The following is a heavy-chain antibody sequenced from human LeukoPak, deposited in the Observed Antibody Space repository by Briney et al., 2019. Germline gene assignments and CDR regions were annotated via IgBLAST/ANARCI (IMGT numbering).Heavy chain of an antibody. V-gene: IGHV1-2*02. Sequence: ASVKVSCKASGYTFTDYYIHWVRQAPGQGLEWMGWINPNSGGTDFAQKFQGRVTMTGDTSISTAYMELSSLRYDDAAVYYCARTYDSSEGDYWGQGTLVTVSS. CDR3: ARTYDSSEGDY. CDR2: INPNSGGT. J-gene: IGHJ4*02. CDR1: GYTFTDYY. D-gene: IGHD3-22*01.